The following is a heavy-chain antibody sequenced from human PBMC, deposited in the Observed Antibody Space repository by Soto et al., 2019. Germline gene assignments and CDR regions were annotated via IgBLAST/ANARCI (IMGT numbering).Heavy chain of an antibody. CDR2: INHSGST. V-gene: IGHV4-34*01. D-gene: IGHD1-26*01. Sequence: SETLSLTCAVYGGSFIGYYWRWIRQPPGKGLEWIGEINHSGSTNYNPSLKSRVTISVDTSKNQFSLKLSSVTAADTAVYYCARGRLSGSYLYYYYYYGMDVWGQGTTVT. CDR3: ARGRLSGSYLYYYYYYGMDV. CDR1: GGSFIGYY. J-gene: IGHJ6*02.